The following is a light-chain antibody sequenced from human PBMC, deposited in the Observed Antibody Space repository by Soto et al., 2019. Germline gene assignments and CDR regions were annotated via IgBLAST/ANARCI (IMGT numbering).Light chain of an antibody. CDR1: SSDVGNYNY. Sequence: QSALTQPASVSGSPGQSITISCTGTSSDVGNYNYVSWYQQHPGKAPKLMIYDVSNRPSGVSNRFSGSKSGNTASLTISGLQAEDEADYYCSSYTSSRTLVFGTGT. CDR3: SSYTSSRTLV. V-gene: IGLV2-14*01. J-gene: IGLJ1*01. CDR2: DVS.